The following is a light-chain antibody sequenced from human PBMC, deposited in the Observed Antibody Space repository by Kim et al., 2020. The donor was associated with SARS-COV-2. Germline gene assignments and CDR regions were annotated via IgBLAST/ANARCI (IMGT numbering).Light chain of an antibody. V-gene: IGLV3-1*01. Sequence: SYELTQPPSVSVSPGQTASISCSGDKLGDEFACWYQQKPGQSPVLVIYQDTKRRSGIPERFSGSNSGNTATLTISGTQAMDEADYYCQAWDTRTAVFGGG. CDR2: QDT. J-gene: IGLJ3*02. CDR1: KLGDEF. CDR3: QAWDTRTAV.